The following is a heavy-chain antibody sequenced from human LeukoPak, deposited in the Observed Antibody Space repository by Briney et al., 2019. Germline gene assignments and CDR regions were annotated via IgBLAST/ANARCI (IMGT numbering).Heavy chain of an antibody. J-gene: IGHJ4*02. Sequence: GGSLRLSCAASGFTFTSYAMSWVRQAPGKGLEWVSTITGSGGSTYYADSVKGRFTLSRDNSKNTLYLQMNSLRAEDTAVFYCAKHKSTSSHYHFDYWGQGTLVTVSP. CDR3: AKHKSTSSHYHFDY. CDR2: ITGSGGST. CDR1: GFTFTSYA. V-gene: IGHV3-23*01. D-gene: IGHD2-2*01.